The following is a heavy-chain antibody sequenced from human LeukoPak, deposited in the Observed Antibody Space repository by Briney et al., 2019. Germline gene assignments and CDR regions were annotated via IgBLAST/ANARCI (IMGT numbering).Heavy chain of an antibody. CDR1: GYTFTNYG. CDR2: ISVYNGNT. CDR3: ARDVPGSIGTTARFDP. V-gene: IGHV1-18*01. Sequence: ASVKVSCKASGYTFTNYGISWVRQAPGQGLEWMGWISVYNGNTNYAQKLQGRVTMTTDTSTSTAYMELRSLRSDDTAVYYCARDVPGSIGTTARFDPWGQGTLVTVSS. D-gene: IGHD1-1*01. J-gene: IGHJ5*02.